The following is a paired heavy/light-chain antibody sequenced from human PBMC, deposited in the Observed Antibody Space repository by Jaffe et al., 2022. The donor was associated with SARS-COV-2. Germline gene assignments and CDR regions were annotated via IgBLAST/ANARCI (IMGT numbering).Light chain of an antibody. CDR3: SSYAGSNNYV. CDR1: SSDVGDYNY. Sequence: QSALTQPPSASGSPGQSVTISCTGTSSDVGDYNYVSWYQQHPDKAPKLMIYEVSKRPSGVPDRFSGSKSGNTASLTVSGLQAEDEADYYCSSYAGSNNYVFGTGTKVTVL. CDR2: EVS. V-gene: IGLV2-8*01. J-gene: IGLJ1*01.
Heavy chain of an antibody. D-gene: IGHD3-22*01. V-gene: IGHV4-31*03. CDR3: ARIYDSSGCFDY. CDR1: GGSIRSSAYY. CDR2: IYYTGST. J-gene: IGHJ4*02. Sequence: QVQLQESGPGLVKPSQTLSLTCTVSGGSIRSSAYYWSWIRQHPGEGLEWIGYIYYTGSTYYNPSLKSRVTISVDTSKNQFSLKLSSVTAADTAVYYCARIYDSSGCFDYWGQGTRVTVSS.